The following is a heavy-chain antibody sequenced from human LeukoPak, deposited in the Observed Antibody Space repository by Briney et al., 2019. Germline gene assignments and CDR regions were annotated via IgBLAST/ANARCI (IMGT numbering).Heavy chain of an antibody. Sequence: GGSLRLSCAASGFTFSSYWMPWVRQAPGKGLVWVSRINGDGSSTTYVDSVMGRFTISRDNAKNTLYLQMNSVRAEDTAVYYCARGNIAAAGIHYWGQGTLVIVSS. D-gene: IGHD6-13*01. CDR3: ARGNIAAAGIHY. V-gene: IGHV3-74*01. CDR2: INGDGSST. CDR1: GFTFSSYW. J-gene: IGHJ4*02.